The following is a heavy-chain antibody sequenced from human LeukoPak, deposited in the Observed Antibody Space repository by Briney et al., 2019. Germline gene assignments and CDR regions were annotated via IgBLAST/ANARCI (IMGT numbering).Heavy chain of an antibody. CDR1: GGSISSYY. CDR2: IYYSGST. CDR3: AISSSVLGIAARPVLDY. J-gene: IGHJ4*02. D-gene: IGHD6-6*01. V-gene: IGHV4-59*01. Sequence: SETLSLTCTVSGGSISSYYWSWIRQPPGKGLEWIGYIYYSGSTNYNPSLKSRVTISVDTSKNQFSLKLGSVTAADTAVYYCAISSSVLGIAARPVLDYWGQGTLVTVSS.